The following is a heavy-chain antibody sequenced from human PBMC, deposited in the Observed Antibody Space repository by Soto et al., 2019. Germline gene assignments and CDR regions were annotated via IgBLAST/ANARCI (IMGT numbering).Heavy chain of an antibody. CDR1: GFTFSSYP. V-gene: IGHV3-23*01. D-gene: IGHD1-20*01. CDR3: AKGRYNGNNFDY. CDR2: VSGKGLGWVSTIGGGGVDT. Sequence: EVQLLESGGGLVQPGGSLRLSCAASGFTFSSYPMSWVRQAPGKGLEWVSTVSGKGLGWVSTIGGGGVDTYDADSLKGRFTIPRDNSKNKLYLQMNRLRAEYTAVYYCAKGRYNGNNFDYWGQGTLVTVSS. J-gene: IGHJ4*02.